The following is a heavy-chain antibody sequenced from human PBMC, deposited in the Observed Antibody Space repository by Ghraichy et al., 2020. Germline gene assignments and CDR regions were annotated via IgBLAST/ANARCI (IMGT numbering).Heavy chain of an antibody. D-gene: IGHD3-3*01. J-gene: IGHJ6*03. CDR3: ARSSDFWSGYYGSLTDDRYYYYMDV. V-gene: IGHV1-69*13. CDR1: GGTFSSYA. CDR2: IIPIFGTA. Sequence: SVKGSCKASGGTFSSYAISWVRQAPGQGLEWMGGIIPIFGTANYAQKFQGRVTITADESTSTAYMELSSLRSEDTAVYYCARSSDFWSGYYGSLTDDRYYYYMDVWGKGTTVTVSS.